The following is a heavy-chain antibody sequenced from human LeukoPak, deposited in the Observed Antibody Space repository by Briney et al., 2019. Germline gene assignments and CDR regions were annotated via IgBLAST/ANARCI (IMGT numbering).Heavy chain of an antibody. V-gene: IGHV3-15*01. D-gene: IGHD3-9*01. J-gene: IGHJ6*02. CDR2: IKSKTDGGTT. CDR3: TTDPAGSIKGRYFDWLSPYYGMDV. Sequence: GGSLRLSCAASGFTFSNAWMSWVRQAPGKGLEWVGRIKSKTDGGTTDYAAPVKGRFTISRDDSKNTLYLQMNSLKTEDTAVYYCTTDPAGSIKGRYFDWLSPYYGMDVWGQGTTVTVSS. CDR1: GFTFSNAW.